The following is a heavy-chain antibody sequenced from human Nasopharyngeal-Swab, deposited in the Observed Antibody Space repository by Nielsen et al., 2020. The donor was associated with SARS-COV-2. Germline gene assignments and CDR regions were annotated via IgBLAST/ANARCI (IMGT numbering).Heavy chain of an antibody. J-gene: IGHJ4*02. D-gene: IGHD6-13*01. V-gene: IGHV3-11*06. Sequence: GGSLRLSCAASGFTFSDYYMSWIRQAPGKGLEWVSSISSSSSYIYYADSVKGRFTISRDNAKNSLYLQMNSLRAEDTAVYYCARGSSSSWYILDYWGQGTLVTVSS. CDR2: ISSSSSYI. CDR3: ARGSSSSWYILDY. CDR1: GFTFSDYY.